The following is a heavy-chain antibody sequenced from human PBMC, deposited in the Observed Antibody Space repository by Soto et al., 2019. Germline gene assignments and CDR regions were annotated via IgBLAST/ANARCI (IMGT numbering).Heavy chain of an antibody. D-gene: IGHD6-19*01. Sequence: GGSLRLSCTASGVPFGDYSLRWVRQTPGKGLEWVGFIRSEAYGGTTEYAASVKGRFTISRDDFKSIGYLEMNDLQTEDTAVYYCSVTPLSSACSWIGFDYWGQVTLVNVPS. CDR1: GVPFGDYS. CDR3: SVTPLSSACSWIGFDY. V-gene: IGHV3-49*04. J-gene: IGHJ4*02. CDR2: IRSEAYGGTT.